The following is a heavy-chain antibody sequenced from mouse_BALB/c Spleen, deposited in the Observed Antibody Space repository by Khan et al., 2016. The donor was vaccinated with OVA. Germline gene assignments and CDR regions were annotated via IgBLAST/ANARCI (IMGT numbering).Heavy chain of an antibody. J-gene: IGHJ3*01. D-gene: IGHD2-13*01. CDR3: TRGAGVSRFAY. CDR1: GYTFTDFT. V-gene: IGHV1S137*01. Sequence: VELVESGAELVRPGVSVKISCKGSGYTFTDFTIHWVKQSHALSLEWIGVISTYYGDVTYNQTFKGKATMTVDKSSSTTYMELARLTSEDSAIFYCTRGAGVSRFAYWGQGTLVTGSA. CDR2: ISTYYGDV.